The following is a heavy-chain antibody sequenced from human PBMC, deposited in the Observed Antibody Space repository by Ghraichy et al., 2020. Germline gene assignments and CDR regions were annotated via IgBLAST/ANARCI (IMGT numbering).Heavy chain of an antibody. CDR3: AKDTEVMPAFYFDH. J-gene: IGHJ4*02. D-gene: IGHD2-21*01. V-gene: IGHV3-23*01. CDR2: ISVSGGTT. Sequence: GGSLRLSCAGSGFTFSRYAMSWVRQAPGKGLEWVSGISVSGGTTQYADSVKGRFTISRDNSKNTLFFQMNSLSAEDSAVYYCAKDTEVMPAFYFDHWGQGTLVTVS. CDR1: GFTFSRYA.